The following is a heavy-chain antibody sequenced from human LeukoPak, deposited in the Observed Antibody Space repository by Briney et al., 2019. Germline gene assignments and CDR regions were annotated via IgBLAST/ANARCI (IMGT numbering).Heavy chain of an antibody. Sequence: PSETLSLTCTVSGGSISSSSYYWGWIRQPPGKGLEWIGNIYYSGSTYYNPSLKSRVTVSVDTSKNLFSLGLSSVTAADTAVYYCARMSGMVVRGGIPDYYYMDVWGKGTTVTVSS. CDR1: GGSISSSSYY. CDR3: ARMSGMVVRGGIPDYYYMDV. V-gene: IGHV4-39*01. D-gene: IGHD3-10*01. J-gene: IGHJ6*03. CDR2: IYYSGST.